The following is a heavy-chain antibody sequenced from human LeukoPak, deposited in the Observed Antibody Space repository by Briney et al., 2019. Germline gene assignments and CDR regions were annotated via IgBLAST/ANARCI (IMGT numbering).Heavy chain of an antibody. CDR2: TVPFIDLA. V-gene: IGHV1-69*04. D-gene: IGHD5-24*01. CDR1: GDTFNTYA. Sequence: SVKVSCKFSGDTFNTYAFGWVRQALGQGLEWMGRTVPFIDLAYSAPKFQDRVKLTADKSTTTVYMELKRLEYDDTAVYYCARWGEMATRDPDGYDIWGQGTVVTVST. CDR3: ARWGEMATRDPDGYDI. J-gene: IGHJ3*02.